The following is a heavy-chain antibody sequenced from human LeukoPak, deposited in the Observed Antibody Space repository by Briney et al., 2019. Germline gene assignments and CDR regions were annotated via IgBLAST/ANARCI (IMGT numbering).Heavy chain of an antibody. V-gene: IGHV7-4-1*02. D-gene: IGHD5-18*01. J-gene: IGHJ6*02. Sequence: ASVNVSCKASGYTFTGYAMNWVRPAPGQGLEWVGWINTNTGNPTYAQGFTGRFVFSLDTSVSTAYLQISSLKAEDTAVYYCARDVEDTAMVFYYYYGMDVWGQGTTVTVSS. CDR1: GYTFTGYA. CDR2: INTNTGNP. CDR3: ARDVEDTAMVFYYYYGMDV.